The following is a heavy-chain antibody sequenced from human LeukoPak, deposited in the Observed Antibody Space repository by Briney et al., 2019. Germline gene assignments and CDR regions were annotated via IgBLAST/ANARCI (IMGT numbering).Heavy chain of an antibody. Sequence: GGSLRLSCAASGFTFSSYGMHWVRQAPGKGLEWVAVISYDGSNKYYADSVKGRFTISRDNSKNMLYMQMNSLRGEDTAVYYCAKDGDRYGFDYWGQGTLVTVSS. J-gene: IGHJ4*02. V-gene: IGHV3-30*18. D-gene: IGHD5-18*01. CDR1: GFTFSSYG. CDR2: ISYDGSNK. CDR3: AKDGDRYGFDY.